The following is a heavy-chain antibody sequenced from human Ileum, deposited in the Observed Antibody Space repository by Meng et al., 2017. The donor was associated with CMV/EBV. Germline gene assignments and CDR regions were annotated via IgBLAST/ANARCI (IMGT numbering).Heavy chain of an antibody. J-gene: IGHJ4*02. CDR1: GLTLSNYP. V-gene: IGHV3-23*01. CDR3: ATEEWSADY. Sequence: LRLSCTASGLTLSNYPLTWVRQARGKWLEWVSGISLSGGDSYYADYVKGRFTVSRDNSKDRLYLHMNSLTAEDTAIYYCATEEWSADYWGQGTLVTVSS. D-gene: IGHD3-3*01. CDR2: ISLSGGDS.